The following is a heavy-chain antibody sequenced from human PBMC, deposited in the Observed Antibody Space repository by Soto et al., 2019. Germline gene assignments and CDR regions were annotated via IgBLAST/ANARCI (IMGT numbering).Heavy chain of an antibody. Sequence: GGSLRLSCAASGFTFSSYAMSWVRQAPGKGLEWVSAISGSGGSTYYADSVKGRFTISRDNSKNTLYLQMNSLRAEDTAVYYCAKADVVVVAATSDYWGQGTLVTVSS. CDR3: AKADVVVVAATSDY. J-gene: IGHJ4*02. D-gene: IGHD2-15*01. CDR1: GFTFSSYA. V-gene: IGHV3-23*01. CDR2: ISGSGGST.